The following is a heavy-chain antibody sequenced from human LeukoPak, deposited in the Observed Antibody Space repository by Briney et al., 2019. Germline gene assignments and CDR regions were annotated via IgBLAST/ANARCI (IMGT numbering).Heavy chain of an antibody. CDR1: GFTVSSNY. D-gene: IGHD6-13*01. J-gene: IGHJ3*02. CDR3: ASSRSWYSEDAFDI. CDR2: IYSGGST. V-gene: IGHV3-53*01. Sequence: GGSLRLSCAASGFTVSSNYMSWVRQAPGKGLEWVSVIYSGGSTYYADSVKGRFTISRDNSKNTLYLQMNSLRAEDTAVYYCASSRSWYSEDAFDIWGQGTMVTVSS.